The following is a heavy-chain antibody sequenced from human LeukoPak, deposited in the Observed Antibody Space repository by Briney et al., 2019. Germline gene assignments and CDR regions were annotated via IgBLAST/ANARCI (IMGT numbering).Heavy chain of an antibody. CDR1: GGSISSYF. CDR2: IYYTGST. Sequence: SETLSLTCTVSGGSISSYFWSWIRQPPGKGLEWIGYIYYTGSTNYNPSLKSRVTISVDSSKNQFSLRLSSVTAADTAVYYCARTRDSGGSDYWGQGTPVTVSS. CDR3: ARTRDSGGSDY. D-gene: IGHD1-26*01. J-gene: IGHJ4*02. V-gene: IGHV4-59*01.